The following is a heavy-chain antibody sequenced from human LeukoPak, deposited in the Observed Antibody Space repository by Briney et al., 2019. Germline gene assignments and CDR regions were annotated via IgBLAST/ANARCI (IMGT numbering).Heavy chain of an antibody. CDR1: GGSFSGYY. CDR3: ASSYYDFWSGYFSSH. CDR2: INHSGST. Sequence: SETLSPTCAVYGGSFSGYYWSWIRQPPGKGLEWIGEINHSGSTNYNPSLKSRVTISVDTSKNQFSLKLSSVTAADTAVYYCASSYYDFWSGYFSSHWGQGTLVTVSS. V-gene: IGHV4-34*01. J-gene: IGHJ4*02. D-gene: IGHD3-3*01.